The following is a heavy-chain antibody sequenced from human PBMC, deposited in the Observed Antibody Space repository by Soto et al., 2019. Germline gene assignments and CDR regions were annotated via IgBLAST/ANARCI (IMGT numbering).Heavy chain of an antibody. CDR1: GYTFTGYG. Sequence: GASVKVSCKASGYTFTGYGISCVLRSPGQGLEWMGWISAYNGNTNYAQKLQGRVTMTTDTSTSTAYMELRSLRSDDTAVYYCARAGWELPDYFGYWGQGTLVTVSS. J-gene: IGHJ4*02. CDR3: ARAGWELPDYFGY. CDR2: ISAYNGNT. D-gene: IGHD1-26*01. V-gene: IGHV1-18*04.